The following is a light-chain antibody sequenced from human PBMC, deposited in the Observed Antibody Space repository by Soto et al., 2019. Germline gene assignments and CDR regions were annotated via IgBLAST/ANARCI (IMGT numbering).Light chain of an antibody. Sequence: QSALTQPPSASGSPGQSVTISCTGTSFDVGGYNYVSWYQQHPGKAPQVLMYEVSKRPSGVPDRFSGSKPGNTASLTVSGLQAEDEADYYCSAYAGSPYLYVFGSGTKVTVL. CDR1: SFDVGGYNY. CDR3: SAYAGSPYLYV. V-gene: IGLV2-8*01. J-gene: IGLJ1*01. CDR2: EVS.